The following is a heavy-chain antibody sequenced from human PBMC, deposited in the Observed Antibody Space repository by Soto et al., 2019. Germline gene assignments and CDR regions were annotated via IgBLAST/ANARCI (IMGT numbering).Heavy chain of an antibody. D-gene: IGHD3-9*01. CDR1: GFSLSTSGVG. J-gene: IGHJ4*02. Sequence: QITLKESGPTLVRPTQTLTLTCAFSGFSLSTSGVGVGWIRQPPGKALEWLAVIYWDDSKHYSPSLRSRLTITKDTSKTQVVRTMTNMDPMDTGTYYCAHKGPEDWPLDYWGQGTLVTVSS. CDR2: IYWDDSK. V-gene: IGHV2-5*02. CDR3: AHKGPEDWPLDY.